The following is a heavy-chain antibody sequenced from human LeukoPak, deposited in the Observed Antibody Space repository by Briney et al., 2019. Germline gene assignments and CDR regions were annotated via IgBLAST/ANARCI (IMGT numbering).Heavy chain of an antibody. D-gene: IGHD2-2*01. CDR1: GGTFSSYA. CDR2: IIPIFGTA. CDR3: ARSGSCSSTSCYWSFDY. V-gene: IGHV1-69*01. J-gene: IGHJ4*02. Sequence: SVKVSCKASGGTFSSYAISWVRQAPGQGLEWMGGIIPIFGTANYAQKFQGRVTITADESTSTAYMELSSLRSEDTAVYYCARSGSCSSTSCYWSFDYWGQGTLVTVSS.